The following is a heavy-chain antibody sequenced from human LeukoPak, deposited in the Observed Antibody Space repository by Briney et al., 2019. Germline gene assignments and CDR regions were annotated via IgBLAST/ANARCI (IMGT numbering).Heavy chain of an antibody. CDR1: GGSISSGDYY. CDR2: IYYSGST. Sequence: SETLSLTCTVSGGSISSGDYYWSWIRQPPGTGLEWIGYIYYSGSTYYNPSLKSRVTISVDTSKNQFSLKLSSVIAADTAVYYCARDSGLDSFDYWGQGTLVTVSS. D-gene: IGHD3-22*01. J-gene: IGHJ4*02. V-gene: IGHV4-30-4*08. CDR3: ARDSGLDSFDY.